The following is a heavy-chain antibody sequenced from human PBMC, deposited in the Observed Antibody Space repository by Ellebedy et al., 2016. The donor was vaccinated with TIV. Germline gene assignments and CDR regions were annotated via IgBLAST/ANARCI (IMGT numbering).Heavy chain of an antibody. Sequence: ASVKVSCKASGYTFTGYYIHWLRQAPGQGLAWMGWINPNTGGTHYAQKFQDRVTMTRDTSISTAYMDLSRLRSEDTAVYYCARKAYYYYGLDVWGKGTTVTVSS. CDR3: ARKAYYYYGLDV. J-gene: IGHJ6*04. V-gene: IGHV1-2*02. CDR2: INPNTGGT. CDR1: GYTFTGYY.